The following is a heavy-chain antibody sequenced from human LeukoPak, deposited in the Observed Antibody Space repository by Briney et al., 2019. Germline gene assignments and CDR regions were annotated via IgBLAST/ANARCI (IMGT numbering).Heavy chain of an antibody. V-gene: IGHV3-30*03. CDR1: GFTFTTYW. CDR2: ISYDGINE. CDR3: ATGRVDYGDYGVVKH. Sequence: PGGSLRLSCVGSGFTFTTYWMSWVRQAPGKGLEWVAVISYDGINEYYVDSVKGRFTISRDNSKNSLYLQMESLTIEDTAVYYCATGRVDYGDYGVVKHWGQGTLVTVSS. D-gene: IGHD4-17*01. J-gene: IGHJ1*01.